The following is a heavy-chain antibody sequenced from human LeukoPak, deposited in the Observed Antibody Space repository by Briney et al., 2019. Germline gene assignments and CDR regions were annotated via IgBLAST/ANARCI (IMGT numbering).Heavy chain of an antibody. J-gene: IGHJ6*02. Sequence: ASVKVSCKASGYTFTSYYMHWVRQAPGQGLEWMGIINPSGGSTSYAQKFQGRVTMTRDTSTSTVYMELSSLRSEDTAVYYCARRPRRYCSSTSCSPLYYYYGMDVWGQGTTVTVSS. CDR3: ARRPRRYCSSTSCSPLYYYYGMDV. V-gene: IGHV1-46*01. D-gene: IGHD2-2*01. CDR2: INPSGGST. CDR1: GYTFTSYY.